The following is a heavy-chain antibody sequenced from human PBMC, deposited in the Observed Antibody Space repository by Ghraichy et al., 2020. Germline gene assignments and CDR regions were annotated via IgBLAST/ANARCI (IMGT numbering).Heavy chain of an antibody. J-gene: IGHJ4*02. CDR1: GGSISSSSYF. V-gene: IGHV4-39*01. CDR3: ARISPSFGGVTRARVFTEFDY. D-gene: IGHD3-16*01. CDR2: IYYRGNT. Sequence: SQTLSLTCTVSGGSISSSSYFWGWIRPPPGKGLEWIGSIYYRGNTYYNPPLKSRVTISVDMSKNQFSLKLSSVTAADAAVYYCARISPSFGGVTRARVFTEFDYWGQGTLVTVSS.